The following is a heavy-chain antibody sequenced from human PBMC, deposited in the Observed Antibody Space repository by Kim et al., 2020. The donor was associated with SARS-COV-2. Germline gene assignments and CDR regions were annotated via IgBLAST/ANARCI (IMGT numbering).Heavy chain of an antibody. CDR3: ARFGRPYYSYGELRGYYYYGMDV. CDR1: GYTFTGYY. V-gene: IGHV1-2*02. CDR2: INPNSGGT. Sequence: ASVKVSCKASGYTFTGYYMHWVRQAPGQGLEWMGWINPNSGGTNYAQKFQGRVTMTRDTSISTAYMELSRLRSDDTAVYYCARFGRPYYSYGELRGYYYYGMDVWGQGTTVTVSS. D-gene: IGHD5-18*01. J-gene: IGHJ6*02.